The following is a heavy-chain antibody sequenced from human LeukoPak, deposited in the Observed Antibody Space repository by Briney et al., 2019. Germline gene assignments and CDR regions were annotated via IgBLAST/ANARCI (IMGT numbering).Heavy chain of an antibody. CDR3: ARHRSSTHRY. CDR1: GGSISSSSYY. Sequence: PSETLSLTCTVYGGSISSSSYYWGWIRQPPGRGLEWIGSIYYSGSTYYNPSLKSRATISVDTSNDLSSLKLGSVTAADTAVYYCARHRSSTHRYWGQGTLVTVSS. D-gene: IGHD6-13*01. CDR2: IYYSGST. V-gene: IGHV4-39*01. J-gene: IGHJ4*02.